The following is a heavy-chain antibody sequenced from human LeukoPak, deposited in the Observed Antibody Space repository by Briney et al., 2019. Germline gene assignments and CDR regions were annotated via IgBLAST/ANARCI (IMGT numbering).Heavy chain of an antibody. D-gene: IGHD3-3*01. Sequence: GASVKVSRKASGYTFTSYGISWVRQAPGQGLEWMGWISAYNGNTNYAQKPQGRVTMTTDTSTSTAYMELMSLRSDDTAVYYCARVAVFGVVIVGWFDPWGQGTLVTVSS. CDR3: ARVAVFGVVIVGWFDP. J-gene: IGHJ5*02. CDR1: GYTFTSYG. V-gene: IGHV1-18*01. CDR2: ISAYNGNT.